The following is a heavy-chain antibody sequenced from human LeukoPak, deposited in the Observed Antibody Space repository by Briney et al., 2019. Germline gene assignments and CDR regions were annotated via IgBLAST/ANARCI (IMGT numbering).Heavy chain of an antibody. CDR1: GFTFSSYA. J-gene: IGHJ4*02. Sequence: GGSLRLSCAASGFTFSSYAMSWVRQAPGKGLEWVSAISGSGGSTYYADSVKGRFTISRDNSKYTLYLQMNSLRAEDTAVYYCAKDSTYYYDSSGYYYGAYFVYWGQGTLVTVSS. V-gene: IGHV3-23*01. D-gene: IGHD3-22*01. CDR3: AKDSTYYYDSSGYYYGAYFVY. CDR2: ISGSGGST.